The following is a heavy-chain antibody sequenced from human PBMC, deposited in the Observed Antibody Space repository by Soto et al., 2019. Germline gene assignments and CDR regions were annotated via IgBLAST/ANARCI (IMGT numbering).Heavy chain of an antibody. CDR3: ATQVGEDWVGGMDV. CDR2: IIPIFGTA. J-gene: IGHJ6*02. CDR1: GGTFSSYA. V-gene: IGHV1-69*12. Sequence: QVQLVHSGAEVKKPGSSVKVSCKASGGTFSSYAITWVRQAPGQGLEWMGGIIPIFGTANYAQKVQGRVTITADEFTSTAYMELSSLKSEDTAVYYCATQVGEDWVGGMDVWGQGTTVTVSS. D-gene: IGHD1-26*01.